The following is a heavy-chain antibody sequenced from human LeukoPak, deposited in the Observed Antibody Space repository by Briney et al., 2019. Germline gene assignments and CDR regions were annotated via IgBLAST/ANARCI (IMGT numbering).Heavy chain of an antibody. D-gene: IGHD6-13*01. CDR2: INTSGST. CDR3: ARHKGSSTWYPFDY. J-gene: IGHJ4*02. CDR1: GGSISSGSYY. V-gene: IGHV4-61*02. Sequence: SETLSLTCTVSGGSISSGSYYWTWIRQPAGEGLEWIGRINTSGSTNYNPSLQSRVTILVDTSKNQFSLKLSSATAADTAVYYCARHKGSSTWYPFDYWGQGTLVTVSS.